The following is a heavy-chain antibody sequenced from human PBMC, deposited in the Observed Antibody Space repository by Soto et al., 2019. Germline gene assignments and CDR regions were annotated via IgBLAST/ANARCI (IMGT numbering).Heavy chain of an antibody. CDR1: GGSISSGGYS. CDR2: IYHSGST. V-gene: IGHV4-30-2*01. D-gene: IGHD3-10*01. CDR3: ARGSPWTTVVRGVIIQPNWFDP. J-gene: IGHJ5*02. Sequence: SETLSLTCAVSGGSISSGGYSWSWIRQPPGKGLEWIGCIYHSGSTYYNPSLKSRVTISVDRSKNQFSLKLSSVTAADTAVYYCARGSPWTTVVRGVIIQPNWFDPWGQGTLVTVSS.